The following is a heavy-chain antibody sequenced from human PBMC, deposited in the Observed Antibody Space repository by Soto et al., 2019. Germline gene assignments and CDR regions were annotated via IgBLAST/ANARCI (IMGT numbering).Heavy chain of an antibody. J-gene: IGHJ3*02. D-gene: IGHD4-17*01. V-gene: IGHV3-48*03. CDR1: GFTFSSYE. CDR2: ISSSGDTI. Sequence: GGSLRLSCAASGFTFSSYEMNWVRQAPGKGLEWVSHISSSGDTIYYADSVRGRFTISRDNAKNSLYLQMNSLRAEDTAAYYCARDQYGDYASAFDIWGQGTMVTVSS. CDR3: ARDQYGDYASAFDI.